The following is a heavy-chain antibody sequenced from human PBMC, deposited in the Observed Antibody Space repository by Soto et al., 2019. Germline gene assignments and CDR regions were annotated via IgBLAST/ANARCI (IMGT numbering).Heavy chain of an antibody. J-gene: IGHJ6*02. V-gene: IGHV1-3*01. CDR3: ARVLRFLEWLSYAPSPPYGMDV. CDR2: INAGNGNT. D-gene: IGHD3-3*01. Sequence: ASVKVSCKASGYTFTSYAMHWVRQAPGQRLEWMGWINAGNGNTKYSQKFQGRVTITRDTSASTAYMELSSLRSEDTAVYYCARVLRFLEWLSYAPSPPYGMDVWGQGTTVTVSS. CDR1: GYTFTSYA.